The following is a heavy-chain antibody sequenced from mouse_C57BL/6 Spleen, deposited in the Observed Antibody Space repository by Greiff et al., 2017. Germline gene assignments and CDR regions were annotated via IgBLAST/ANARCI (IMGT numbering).Heavy chain of an antibody. V-gene: IGHV8-12*01. CDR1: GFSLSTSGMG. J-gene: IGHJ1*03. CDR3: ARSPYGPPYWYFDV. CDR2: IYWDDDK. D-gene: IGHD1-1*01. Sequence: QVTLKECGPGILQSSQTLSLTCSFSGFSLSTSGMGVSWIRQPSGKGLEWLAHIYWDDDKRYNPSLKRRLTISKDTSRNQVFLKITSVDTADTATYYCARSPYGPPYWYFDVWGTGTTVTVSS.